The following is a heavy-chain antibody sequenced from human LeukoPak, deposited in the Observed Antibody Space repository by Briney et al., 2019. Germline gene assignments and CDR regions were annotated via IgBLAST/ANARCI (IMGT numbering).Heavy chain of an antibody. CDR2: INPNSGGT. D-gene: IGHD1-26*01. J-gene: IGHJ4*02. V-gene: IGHV1-2*02. CDR3: ARDTTLALDFDY. CDR1: GYTFTRYG. Sequence: ASVKVPCKASGYTFTRYGISWVRQAPGQGLEWMGWINPNSGGTNYAQKFQGRVTMTRDTSINTAYMELSRLRSDDTAVYYCARDTTLALDFDYWGQGTLVTVYS.